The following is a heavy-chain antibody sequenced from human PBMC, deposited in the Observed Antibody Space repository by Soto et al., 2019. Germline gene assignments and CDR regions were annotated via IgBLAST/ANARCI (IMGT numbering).Heavy chain of an antibody. CDR3: ARDAVVTRHYYYYYGMDV. CDR2: ISYDGSNK. J-gene: IGHJ6*02. V-gene: IGHV3-30-3*01. CDR1: GFTFSSYA. Sequence: QVQLVESGGGVVQPGRSLRLSCAASGFTFSSYAMHWVRQAPGKGLEWVAVISYDGSNKYYADSVKGRFTISRDNSKNTLYLQMNSLRAEDTVVYYCARDAVVTRHYYYYYGMDVWGQGTTVTVSS. D-gene: IGHD2-15*01.